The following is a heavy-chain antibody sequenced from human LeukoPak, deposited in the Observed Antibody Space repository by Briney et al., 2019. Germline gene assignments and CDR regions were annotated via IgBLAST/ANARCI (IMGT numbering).Heavy chain of an antibody. J-gene: IGHJ3*02. Sequence: SETLSLTCTVSSGSISSGGYYWSWIRQHPGKGLEWIGYIYYSGSTYYNPSLKSRVTISVDTSKNQFSLKLSSVTAADTAVYYCARCFGNRPYAFDIWGQGTMVTVSS. CDR1: SGSISSGGYY. V-gene: IGHV4-31*03. CDR2: IYYSGST. CDR3: ARCFGNRPYAFDI. D-gene: IGHD3-10*01.